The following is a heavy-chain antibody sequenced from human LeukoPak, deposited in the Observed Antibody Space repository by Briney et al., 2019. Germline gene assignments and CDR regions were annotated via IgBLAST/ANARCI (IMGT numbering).Heavy chain of an antibody. CDR2: IYYSGST. V-gene: IGHV4-39*07. D-gene: IGHD3-10*01. Sequence: PSETLSLTCTVSGGSISSSSYYWGWIRQPPGKGLEWIGGIYYSGSTYYNPSLKSRVTISVDTSKNQFSLKLSSVTVADTAVYYCARRFYGSGSPFDYWGQGTLVTVSS. CDR3: ARRFYGSGSPFDY. J-gene: IGHJ4*02. CDR1: GGSISSSSYY.